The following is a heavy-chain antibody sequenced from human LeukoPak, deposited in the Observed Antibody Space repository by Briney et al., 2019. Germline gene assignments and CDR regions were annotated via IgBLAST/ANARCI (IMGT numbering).Heavy chain of an antibody. CDR3: ARGEGYSGSYRADY. CDR2: INPNSGGT. Sequence: ASVKVSCKASGYTFTDYYMHWVRQAPGQGLEWMGWINPNSGGTNYAQKFQGRVTMTRDTSISTAYMELNRLRSDDTALYYCARGEGYSGSYRADYWGHGTLVTVSS. D-gene: IGHD1-26*01. V-gene: IGHV1-2*02. CDR1: GYTFTDYY. J-gene: IGHJ4*01.